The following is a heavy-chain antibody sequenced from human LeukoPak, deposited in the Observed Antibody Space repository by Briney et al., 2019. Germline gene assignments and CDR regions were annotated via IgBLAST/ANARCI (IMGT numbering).Heavy chain of an antibody. CDR1: GGSISSYY. CDR3: ARISSSNWYNERGAFDV. J-gene: IGHJ3*01. CDR2: VHYTGST. V-gene: IGHV4-59*01. D-gene: IGHD6-13*01. Sequence: NSSETLSLTCTVSGGSISSYYWSWIRQPPGKGLEWIGYVHYTGSTNYSPSLKSRVTISVDTSKNQFSLKLRSVTAADTAVYYCARISSSNWYNERGAFDVWGQGTMVTVSP.